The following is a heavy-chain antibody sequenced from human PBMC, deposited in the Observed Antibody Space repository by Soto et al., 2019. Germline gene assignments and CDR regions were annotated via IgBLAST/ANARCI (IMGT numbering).Heavy chain of an antibody. D-gene: IGHD6-13*01. J-gene: IGHJ4*02. Sequence: VQLLESGGGLVQPGRSLRLSCAASGFTFSSYAMTWVRQAPGKGLEWVSAISGSGNTSYYADSVKGRFTISRDSSKKMLYLQMNSLRPEDTAVYYCAKDRGRTWYEDYWGQGTLVTVSS. CDR2: ISGSGNTS. CDR3: AKDRGRTWYEDY. V-gene: IGHV3-23*01. CDR1: GFTFSSYA.